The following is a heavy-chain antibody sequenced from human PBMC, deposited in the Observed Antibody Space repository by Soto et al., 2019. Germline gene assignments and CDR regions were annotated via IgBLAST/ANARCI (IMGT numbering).Heavy chain of an antibody. CDR3: ARAGKGGNPRPRPPRTFDY. CDR2: IYYSGST. D-gene: IGHD2-15*01. J-gene: IGHJ4*02. V-gene: IGHV4-30-4*08. CDR1: GGSISSGGYY. Sequence: SETLSLTCTVSGGSISSGGYYWSWIRQHPGKGLEWIGYIYYSGSTYYNPSLKSRVTISVDTSKNQFSLKLGSVTAADTAVYYCARAGKGGNPRPRPPRTFDYWGQGTLVTVSS.